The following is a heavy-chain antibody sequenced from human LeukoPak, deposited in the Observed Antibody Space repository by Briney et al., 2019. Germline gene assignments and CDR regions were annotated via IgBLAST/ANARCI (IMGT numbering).Heavy chain of an antibody. CDR3: ARPQERGYDILTGYLF. CDR2: IYYSGST. CDR1: GGSISSSSYY. Sequence: PSETLSLTCTISGGSISSSSYYWGWIRQPPGKGLEWIGSIYYSGSTYYNPSLKSRVTMSVDTSKNQFSLKLSSVTAADTAVYYCARPQERGYDILTGYLFWGQGTLVTVSS. V-gene: IGHV4-39*01. J-gene: IGHJ4*02. D-gene: IGHD3-9*01.